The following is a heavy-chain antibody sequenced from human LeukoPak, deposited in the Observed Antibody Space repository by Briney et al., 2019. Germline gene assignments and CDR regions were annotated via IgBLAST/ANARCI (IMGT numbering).Heavy chain of an antibody. CDR1: GGTFSSYA. Sequence: SVKVSCNASGGTFSSYAISWVRQAPGQGLEWMGGIIPIFGTANYAQKFQGRVTITADESTSTAYMELSSLRSEDTAVYYCARDIAVAGTVWFDPWGQGTLVTVSS. D-gene: IGHD6-19*01. CDR3: ARDIAVAGTVWFDP. V-gene: IGHV1-69*13. CDR2: IIPIFGTA. J-gene: IGHJ5*02.